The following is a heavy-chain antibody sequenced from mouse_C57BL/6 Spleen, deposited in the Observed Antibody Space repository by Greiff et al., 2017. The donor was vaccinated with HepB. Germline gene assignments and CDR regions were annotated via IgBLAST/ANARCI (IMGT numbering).Heavy chain of an antibody. D-gene: IGHD1-1*01. CDR2: IDPENGDT. V-gene: IGHV14-4*01. CDR3: TLYYGSSYGWFAY. CDR1: GFTIKDDY. J-gene: IGHJ3*01. Sequence: DVQLVESGAELVRPGASVKLSCTASGFTIKDDYMHWVKQRPEQGLEWIGWIDPENGDTEYASKFQGKATITADTSSNTAYLQLSSLTSEDTAVYYCTLYYGSSYGWFAYWGQGTLVTVSA.